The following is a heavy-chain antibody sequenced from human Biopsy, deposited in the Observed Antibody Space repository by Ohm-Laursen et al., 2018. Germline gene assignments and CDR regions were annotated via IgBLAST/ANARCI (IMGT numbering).Heavy chain of an antibody. J-gene: IGHJ6*02. D-gene: IGHD6-19*01. V-gene: IGHV4-39*07. CDR2: IYYRGNT. CDR1: GGSISSNYYY. CDR3: GRVWLWRGYGMDV. Sequence: SLTLSFTCPVSGGSISSNYYYWGWIRQPPGKGLEWIGSIYYRGNTHYNPSLKSRVTISVDTSKNQFSLKVRYVTAADTAVYYCGRVWLWRGYGMDVWGQGTTVTVSS.